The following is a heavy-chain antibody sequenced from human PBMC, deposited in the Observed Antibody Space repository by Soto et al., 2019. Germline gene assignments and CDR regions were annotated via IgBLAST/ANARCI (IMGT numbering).Heavy chain of an antibody. CDR3: ARDRYCSSTSCYDAFDI. CDR2: ISSSSSYI. D-gene: IGHD2-2*01. CDR1: GFTFSSYS. J-gene: IGHJ3*02. Sequence: GGSLRLSCAASGFTFSSYSMNWVRQAPGKGLEWVSSISSSSSYIYYADSVKGRFTISRDNAKNSLYLQMNSLRAEDTAVYYCARDRYCSSTSCYDAFDIWGQGTMVTVSS. V-gene: IGHV3-21*01.